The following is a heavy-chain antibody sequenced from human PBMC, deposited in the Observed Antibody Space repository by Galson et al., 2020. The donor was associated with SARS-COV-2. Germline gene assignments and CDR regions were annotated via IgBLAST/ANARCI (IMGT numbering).Heavy chain of an antibody. CDR2: ISAYNGNT. J-gene: IGHJ4*02. CDR1: GYTFTSYG. Sequence: ASVKVSCQASGYTFTSYGISWVRQAPGQGLEWMGWISAYNGNTTYAQKLQGRVTMTTDTSTSTAYMELRSLRSDDTAVYYCARVMCMVRGVITCEEAFDYWGQGTLVTVSS. D-gene: IGHD3-10*01. CDR3: ARVMCMVRGVITCEEAFDY. V-gene: IGHV1-18*01.